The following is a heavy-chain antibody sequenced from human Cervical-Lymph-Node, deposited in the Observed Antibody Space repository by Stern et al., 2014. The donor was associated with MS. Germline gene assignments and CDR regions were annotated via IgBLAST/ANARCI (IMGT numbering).Heavy chain of an antibody. CDR3: AREGYSSSYDAFDI. CDR1: GGSISSSNW. CDR2: IYHSGGT. D-gene: IGHD6-6*01. V-gene: IGHV4-4*02. Sequence: QLQLQESGPGLVKPSGTLSLTCAVSGGSISSSNWWRWVRQPPWKGQEWIGEIYHSGGTNSNPSLKSRVTISVDKSKNQFSLKLSSVTAADTAVYYCAREGYSSSYDAFDIWGQGTMVTVSS. J-gene: IGHJ3*02.